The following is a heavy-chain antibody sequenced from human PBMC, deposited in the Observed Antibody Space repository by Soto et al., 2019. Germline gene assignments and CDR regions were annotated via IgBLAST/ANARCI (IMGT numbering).Heavy chain of an antibody. V-gene: IGHV3-48*03. J-gene: IGHJ4*02. CDR3: VRDTMRASAAASLDY. CDR2: ISVSGNII. Sequence: GGSLRLSCAASGFTFSTYEFNWVRQAPGRGLEWISYISVSGNIIKYAESVKGRFTISRDNAENSLHLHMSNLRVDDTALYFCVRDTMRASAAASLDYWGQGTQVTVSS. CDR1: GFTFSTYE. D-gene: IGHD2-2*01.